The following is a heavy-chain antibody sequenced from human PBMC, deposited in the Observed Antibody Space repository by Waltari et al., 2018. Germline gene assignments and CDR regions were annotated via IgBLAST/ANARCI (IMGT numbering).Heavy chain of an antibody. CDR2: VIPSFGTE. D-gene: IGHD4-4*01. J-gene: IGHJ6*02. Sequence: QVQLVQSGAEVKKPGSSVKVSCKASGGTFSSYAISWVRQAPGQGLEWMGGVIPSFGTESNAQKDQGRVTMTADESTSTAYMELSSLRAEDTAVYYCARDNYSNYEGTSGVWGQGTTVTVSS. CDR1: GGTFSSYA. V-gene: IGHV1-69*01. CDR3: ARDNYSNYEGTSGV.